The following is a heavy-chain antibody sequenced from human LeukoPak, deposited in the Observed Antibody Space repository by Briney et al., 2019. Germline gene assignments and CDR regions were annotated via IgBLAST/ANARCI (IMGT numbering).Heavy chain of an antibody. D-gene: IGHD6-19*01. Sequence: GESLRLSCAASGFTFSSYEMNWVRQAPGKGLEWVSYISSSGSTIYYADCVNGRFTISRDNAKNSLYLQRNSLRAEDTAVYYCARAVPDHDAFDIWGQGTMVTVSS. CDR3: ARAVPDHDAFDI. V-gene: IGHV3-48*03. CDR2: ISSSGSTI. CDR1: GFTFSSYE. J-gene: IGHJ3*02.